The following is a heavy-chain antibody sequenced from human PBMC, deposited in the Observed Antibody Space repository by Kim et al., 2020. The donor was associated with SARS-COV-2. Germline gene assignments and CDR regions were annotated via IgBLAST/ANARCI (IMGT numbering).Heavy chain of an antibody. CDR2: ISGPADST. CDR3: ARADMTTITTFLRY. Sequence: GGSLRLSCGASGFSFNTYAMSWVRQAPGKGLEWVSSISGPADSTHYADSVKGRFTISRDNSKNTLSLQLNSLRAEDTAIYFCARADMTTITTFLRYWGQGTQVTVSS. V-gene: IGHV3-23*01. CDR1: GFSFNTYA. J-gene: IGHJ4*02. D-gene: IGHD3-3*01.